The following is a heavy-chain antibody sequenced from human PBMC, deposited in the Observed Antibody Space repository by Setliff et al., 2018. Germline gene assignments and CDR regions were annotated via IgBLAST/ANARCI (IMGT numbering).Heavy chain of an antibody. D-gene: IGHD5-18*01. Sequence: ASVKVSCKASGYTFTSYDINWVRQSTGQGLEWMGWMNPNSGNTGYAQKFQGRVTMTRNTSISTAYTELSSLRPEDTAVYYCARRVGSVGIQLPDYWGQGTLVTVSS. CDR3: ARRVGSVGIQLPDY. J-gene: IGHJ4*02. CDR1: GYTFTSYD. V-gene: IGHV1-8*02. CDR2: MNPNSGNT.